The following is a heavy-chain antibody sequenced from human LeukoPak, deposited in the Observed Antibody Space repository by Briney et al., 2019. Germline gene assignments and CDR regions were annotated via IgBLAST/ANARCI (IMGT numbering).Heavy chain of an antibody. CDR2: ISSSSSYI. CDR3: ARSLDYYVYAFDI. Sequence: PGGSLRLSCAASGFTFSSYSMNWVRQAPGKGLEWVSSISSSSSYIYYADSVKGRFTISRDNAKNSLYLQMNSLRAEDTAVYYCARSLDYYVYAFDIWGQGTMVTVSS. J-gene: IGHJ3*02. V-gene: IGHV3-21*01. CDR1: GFTFSSYS. D-gene: IGHD3-10*02.